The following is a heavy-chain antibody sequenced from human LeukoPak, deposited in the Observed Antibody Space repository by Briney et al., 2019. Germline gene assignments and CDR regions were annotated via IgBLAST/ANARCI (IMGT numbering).Heavy chain of an antibody. J-gene: IGHJ6*03. CDR2: IYHSGST. D-gene: IGHD3-3*01. CDR1: GYSISSGYY. V-gene: IGHV4-38-2*02. CDR3: AGGIFGVDYCYYYMDV. Sequence: SETLSLTCTVSGYSISSGYYWGWIRQPPGKGLEWIGSIYHSGSTYYNPSLKSRVTISVDTSKNQFSLKLSSVTAADTAVYYCAGGIFGVDYCYYYMDVWGKGTTVTVSS.